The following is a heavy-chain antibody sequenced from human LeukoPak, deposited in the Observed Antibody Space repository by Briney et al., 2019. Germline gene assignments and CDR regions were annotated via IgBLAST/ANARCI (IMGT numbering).Heavy chain of an antibody. CDR3: ARTGTGY. D-gene: IGHD1-1*01. CDR2: ISSSSSTI. CDR1: GFTFSSYS. J-gene: IGHJ4*02. V-gene: IGHV3-48*01. Sequence: GGSLRLSCAASGFTFSSYSMNWVRQAPGKGLEWVSYISSSSSTIYYADTVKGRFTISRDTATNSLYVQRNSLRAEDTAVYYCARTGTGYWGKGTLVTVSS.